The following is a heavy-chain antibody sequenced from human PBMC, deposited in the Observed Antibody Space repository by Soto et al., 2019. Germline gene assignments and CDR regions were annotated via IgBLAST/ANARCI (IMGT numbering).Heavy chain of an antibody. D-gene: IGHD3-22*01. CDR1: GLTFSSFA. V-gene: IGHV3-30-3*01. CDR2: ISYDGSKT. J-gene: IGHJ6*02. CDR3: ARDYYDRSGYTAYYYYGMDV. Sequence: PGGSLRLSCAASGLTFSSFAVHWVRQAPGKGLEWMATISYDGSKTYYADSVKGRVTVSRDNSKNTLYLQMKSLRTEDTAVYYCARDYYDRSGYTAYYYYGMDVWGQGTTVTVSS.